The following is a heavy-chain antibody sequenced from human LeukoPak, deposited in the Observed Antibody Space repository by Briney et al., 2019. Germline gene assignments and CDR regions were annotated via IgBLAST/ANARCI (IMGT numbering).Heavy chain of an antibody. CDR1: GGSISSSIYY. V-gene: IGHV4-39*01. CDR2: IYYSGST. Sequence: SETLSLTCTVSGGSISSSIYYWGWIRQPPGKGLEWIGSIYYSGSTYYNPSLKSRVTISVDTSKSQFSLKLSSVTAADTAVYYCAKSGGSLLLRSLEGNFDYWGQGTLVTVSS. J-gene: IGHJ4*02. D-gene: IGHD3-3*01. CDR3: AKSGGSLLLRSLEGNFDY.